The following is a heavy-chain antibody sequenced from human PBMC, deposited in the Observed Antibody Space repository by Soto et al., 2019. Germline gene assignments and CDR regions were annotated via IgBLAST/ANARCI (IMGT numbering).Heavy chain of an antibody. CDR1: GYTFTGYY. V-gene: IGHV1-2*04. D-gene: IGHD2-15*01. CDR3: ARGIAEWGGSRRNWFDP. CDR2: INPNSGGT. Sequence: ASVKVSCKASGYTFTGYYMHWVRQAPGQGLEWMGWINPNSGGTNYAQKFQGWVTMTRDTSISTAYMELSRLRSDDTAVYYCARGIAEWGGSRRNWFDPWGQATLVTVSS. J-gene: IGHJ5*02.